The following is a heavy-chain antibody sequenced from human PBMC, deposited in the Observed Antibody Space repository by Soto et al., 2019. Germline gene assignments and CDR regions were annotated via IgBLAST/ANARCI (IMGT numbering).Heavy chain of an antibody. CDR2: IYNSGTT. D-gene: IGHD3-10*01. CDR3: AREPITTPRGVTQVDP. Sequence: QVQLQESGPGLVKPSQTLSLICTVSGASISSGGYYWTWIRQHPGKGPEWIGYIYNSGTTFYNPSLGSRVSMSSDAAKNQFSLELRSVTVADTAVYYCAREPITTPRGVTQVDPWGQGSLVTVSS. J-gene: IGHJ5*02. V-gene: IGHV4-31*03. CDR1: GASISSGGYY.